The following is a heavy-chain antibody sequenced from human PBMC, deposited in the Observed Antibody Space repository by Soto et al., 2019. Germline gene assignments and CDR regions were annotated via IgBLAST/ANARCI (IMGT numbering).Heavy chain of an antibody. CDR1: GCTFSNHA. CDR3: AREVAADGTFREDVFDI. CDR2: IIPIFSTT. Sequence: ASVKVSCKAPGCTFSNHAINWVRQAPGQGLEWMGRIIPIFSTTNYAQKFQGRVTMTADESTITAYLELSSLKHDDTAVYYCAREVAADGTFREDVFDIWGQGTLVTVSS. V-gene: IGHV1-69*13. J-gene: IGHJ3*02. D-gene: IGHD6-13*01.